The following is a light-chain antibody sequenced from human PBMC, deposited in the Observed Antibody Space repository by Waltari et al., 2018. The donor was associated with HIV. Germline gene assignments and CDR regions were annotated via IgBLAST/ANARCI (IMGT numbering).Light chain of an antibody. CDR1: SSDVGGYYY. CDR2: DVS. J-gene: IGLJ2*01. V-gene: IGLV2-14*03. CDR3: SSDTSSSTLV. Sequence: QSALTQPASVSGSPGQSITISCTGTSSDVGGYYYVPWDQQHPGKAPELMIYDVSNRPSGVSNRFSGSSAGNTATLTISGLQAEDEADYYCSSDTSSSTLVFGGGTKLTVL.